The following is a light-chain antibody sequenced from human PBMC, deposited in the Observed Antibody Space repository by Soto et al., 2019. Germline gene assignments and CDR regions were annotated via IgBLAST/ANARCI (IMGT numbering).Light chain of an antibody. CDR1: SNDVGSYNR. Sequence: QSVLTQPPSVSGSPGQSVAISCTGTSNDVGSYNRVSWYQQPPGTASKLLIYEVSDRPSGVPDRFSGSKSGNTASLTISGLQAEDEADYYCSSYTSSSTYVFGTGTKVTVL. J-gene: IGLJ1*01. CDR3: SSYTSSSTYV. CDR2: EVS. V-gene: IGLV2-18*02.